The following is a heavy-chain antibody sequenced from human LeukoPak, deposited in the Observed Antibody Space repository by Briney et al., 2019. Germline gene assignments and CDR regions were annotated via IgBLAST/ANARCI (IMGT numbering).Heavy chain of an antibody. D-gene: IGHD4-17*01. CDR1: GFTFSSYW. CDR2: IKQDGSEK. J-gene: IGHJ6*02. V-gene: IGHV3-7*03. Sequence: RTGGSLRLSCAASGFTFSSYWMSWVRQAPGKGLEWVANIKQDGSEKYYVDSVKGRFTISRDNAKNSLYLQMNSLRAEDTAVYYCATDLMTTVTTFGYYYGMDVWGQGTTVTVSS. CDR3: ATDLMTTVTTFGYYYGMDV.